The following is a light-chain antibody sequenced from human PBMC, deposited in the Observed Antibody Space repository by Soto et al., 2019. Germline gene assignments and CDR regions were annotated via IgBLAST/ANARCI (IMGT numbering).Light chain of an antibody. CDR1: SSDVGGYTY. J-gene: IGLJ3*02. V-gene: IGLV2-14*01. CDR3: SSYTNSNTRV. CDR2: QVS. Sequence: QSALTQPASVSGSPGQSITISCSGTSSDVGGYTYVSWYQQHPGKAPKLMIYQVSNRPSGVSNRFSGSKSGNTASLTISGLQTDYEAEYYCSSYTNSNTRVFVGRTKLTVL.